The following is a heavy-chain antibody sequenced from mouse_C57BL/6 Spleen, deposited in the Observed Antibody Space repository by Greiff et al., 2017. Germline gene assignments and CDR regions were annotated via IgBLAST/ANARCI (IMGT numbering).Heavy chain of an antibody. V-gene: IGHV1-15*01. Sequence: QVHVKQSGAELVRPGASVTLSCKASGYTFTDYEMHWVKQTPVHGLEWIGAIDPETGGTAYNQKFKGKAILTADKSSSTAYMELRSLTSEDSAVYYCTRWGDYDVLWYFDVWGTGTTVTVSS. CDR2: IDPETGGT. J-gene: IGHJ1*03. CDR3: TRWGDYDVLWYFDV. D-gene: IGHD2-4*01. CDR1: GYTFTDYE.